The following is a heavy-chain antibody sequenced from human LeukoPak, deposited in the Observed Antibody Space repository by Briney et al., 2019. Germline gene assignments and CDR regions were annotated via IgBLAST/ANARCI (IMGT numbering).Heavy chain of an antibody. CDR2: IIPIFGTA. Sequence: ASVKVSCKASGGTFSSYAISWVRQAPGQGLEWMGGIIPIFGTANYAQKFQGRVTITADESTSTAYMELSSLRSEDTAVYYCARAEYYHDSSGYYPDYWGQGTLVTVSS. CDR1: GGTFSSYA. V-gene: IGHV1-69*13. D-gene: IGHD3-22*01. CDR3: ARAEYYHDSSGYYPDY. J-gene: IGHJ4*02.